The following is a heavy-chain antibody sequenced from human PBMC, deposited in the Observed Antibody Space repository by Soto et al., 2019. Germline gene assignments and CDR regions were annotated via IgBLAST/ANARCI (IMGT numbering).Heavy chain of an antibody. CDR1: GYTFTGYY. J-gene: IGHJ4*02. CDR2: INPNSGGT. V-gene: IGHV1-2*02. CDR3: ARLVYGSGSYYFDY. Sequence: ASVKVSCKASGYTFTGYYMHWVRQAPGQGLEWMGWINPNSGGTNYAQKFQGRVTMTRDTSISTAYMELSRLRSDDTAVYYCARLVYGSGSYYFDYWGQGTLVTVSS. D-gene: IGHD3-10*01.